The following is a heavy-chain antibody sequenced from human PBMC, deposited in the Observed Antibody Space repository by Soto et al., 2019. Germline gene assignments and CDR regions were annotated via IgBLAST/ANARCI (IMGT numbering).Heavy chain of an antibody. CDR3: ASRPLSGYSGHGPFDY. CDR1: GGTFSSYA. V-gene: IGHV1-69*13. D-gene: IGHD5-12*01. CDR2: IIPIFGTA. Sequence: GASVKVSCKASGGTFSSYAISWVRQAPGQGLEWMGGIIPIFGTANYAQKFQGRVTITADESTSTAYMELSSLRSEDTAVYYCASRPLSGYSGHGPFDYWGQATLVTVSS. J-gene: IGHJ4*02.